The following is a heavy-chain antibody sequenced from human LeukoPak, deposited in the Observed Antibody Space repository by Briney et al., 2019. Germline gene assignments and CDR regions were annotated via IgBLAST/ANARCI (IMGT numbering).Heavy chain of an antibody. V-gene: IGHV3-23*01. Sequence: GGSLRLSCAASGFTFSSYAMNWVRQAPGGGLEWVSGFSGGGGTTYYADSVKGRFTTPRDNSKNTLYLQMNSLRAEDTAVYYCANGNRCTSPNCLGYYYFYMDVWGKGTTVTVSS. CDR3: ANGNRCTSPNCLGYYYFYMDV. J-gene: IGHJ6*03. CDR1: GFTFSSYA. D-gene: IGHD2-8*01. CDR2: FSGGGGTT.